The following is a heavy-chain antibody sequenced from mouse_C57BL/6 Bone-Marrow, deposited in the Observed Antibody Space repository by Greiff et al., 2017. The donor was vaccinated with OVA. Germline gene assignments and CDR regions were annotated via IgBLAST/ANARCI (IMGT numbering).Heavy chain of an antibody. CDR1: GFSLTSYA. CDR3: ARKAYYSNYEYFDV. CDR2: IWTGGGT. Sequence: VQLVESGPGLVAPSQSLSITCTVSGFSLTSYAISWVRQPPGKGLEWLGVIWTGGGTNYNSALKSRLSISKDNSKSQVFLKMNSLQTDDTARYYCARKAYYSNYEYFDVWGTGTTVTVSS. J-gene: IGHJ1*03. V-gene: IGHV2-9-1*01. D-gene: IGHD2-5*01.